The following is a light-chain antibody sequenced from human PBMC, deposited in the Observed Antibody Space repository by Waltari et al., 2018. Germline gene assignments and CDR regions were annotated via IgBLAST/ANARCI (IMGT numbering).Light chain of an antibody. CDR2: SNN. CDR3: AAWDDSLNGGV. CDR1: SSNIGSNT. V-gene: IGLV1-44*01. Sequence: QSVLTQPPSASGTPGQRVAIPCSGSSSNIGSNTVNWYQQLTGTAPKLLIYSNNQRPSGVPDRFSGSKSGTSASLAISGLQSEDEADYSCAAWDDSLNGGVFGGGTKLTVL. J-gene: IGLJ3*02.